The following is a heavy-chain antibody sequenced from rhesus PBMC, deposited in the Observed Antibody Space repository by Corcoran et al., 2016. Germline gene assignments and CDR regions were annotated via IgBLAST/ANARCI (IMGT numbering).Heavy chain of an antibody. J-gene: IGHJ4*01. V-gene: IGHV4-93*02. CDR3: ARHPYWGGFDY. CDR1: GGSISSSNW. D-gene: IGHD3-34*01. Sequence: QVQLQESGPAVVKPSETLSLTCAVSGGSISSSNWWSWIRQSPGKGLEWIGGIYGSGGSTEYNPSPKSRVTISIDTSKNQFSLKLSSVTAADTAVYYCARHPYWGGFDYWGQGVLVTVSS. CDR2: IYGSGGST.